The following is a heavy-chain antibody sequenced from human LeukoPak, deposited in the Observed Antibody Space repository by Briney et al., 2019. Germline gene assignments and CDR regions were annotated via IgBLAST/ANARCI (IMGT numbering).Heavy chain of an antibody. Sequence: SETLSLTCIVSGAAMTSHHWNWIRQTPGKRLEWIGYIYHRGNTNFITSYSSSLRSRVSMSVDMSKNHFSLSLSSVTAADTATYYCSGGRSSRYSDYWGQGARVTIFS. D-gene: IGHD3-9*01. V-gene: IGHV4-59*11. CDR2: IYHRGNT. CDR1: GAAMTSHH. J-gene: IGHJ4*02. CDR3: SGGRSSRYSDY.